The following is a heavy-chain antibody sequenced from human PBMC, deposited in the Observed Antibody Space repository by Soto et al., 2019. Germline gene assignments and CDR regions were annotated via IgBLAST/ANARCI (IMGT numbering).Heavy chain of an antibody. J-gene: IGHJ4*02. CDR3: ARSVAVPGAHIDY. D-gene: IGHD6-19*01. Sequence: SETLSLTCSVSGGSRSGSYWRWLRQSPGKGLEWLGYVYYTGSTNYSPSLRSRVSISVDTSKNEFSLRLSSVTAADTAVYFCARSVAVPGAHIDYWGQGTQFTVSS. CDR2: VYYTGST. CDR1: GGSRSGSY. V-gene: IGHV4-59*01.